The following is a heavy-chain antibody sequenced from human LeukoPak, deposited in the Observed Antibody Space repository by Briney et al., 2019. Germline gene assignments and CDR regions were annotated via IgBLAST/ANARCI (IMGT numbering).Heavy chain of an antibody. CDR1: GGSISSSSYY. CDR3: ARLAYGSGSYYGLTSDY. D-gene: IGHD3-10*01. CDR2: INHSGST. J-gene: IGHJ4*02. Sequence: PSETLSLTCTVSGGSISSSSYYWGWIRQPPGKGLEWIGEINHSGSTNYNPSLKSRVTISVDTSKNQFSLKLSSVTAADTAVYYCARLAYGSGSYYGLTSDYWGQGTLVTVSS. V-gene: IGHV4-39*07.